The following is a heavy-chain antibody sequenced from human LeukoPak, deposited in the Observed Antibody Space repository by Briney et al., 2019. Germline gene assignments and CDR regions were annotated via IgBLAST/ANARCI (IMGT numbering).Heavy chain of an antibody. V-gene: IGHV1-46*01. Sequence: ASVKVSCKASGYTFTSYYMHWVRQAPGQGLEWMGIINPSGGSTSYAQKFQGRVTMTRDTSTSTVYMELSSLRSEDTAVYYCARASRTTVVKDAFDIWGQGTMVTVST. CDR1: GYTFTSYY. CDR3: ARASRTTVVKDAFDI. D-gene: IGHD4-23*01. CDR2: INPSGGST. J-gene: IGHJ3*02.